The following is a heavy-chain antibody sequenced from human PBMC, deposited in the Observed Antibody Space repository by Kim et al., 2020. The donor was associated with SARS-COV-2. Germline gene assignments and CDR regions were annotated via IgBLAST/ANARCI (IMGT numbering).Heavy chain of an antibody. CDR2: ISYDGSNK. CDR3: SCDSSSWVRRFYYG. V-gene: IGHV3-30*04. D-gene: IGHD6-13*01. J-gene: IGHJ6*01. CDR1: GFTFSSYA. Sequence: GGSLRLSCAASGFTFSSYAMHWVRQAPGKGLAWVAVISYDGSNKYYAYSVKGRFTISSDNSKYTLYLQMNILNPEDTAVYYYSCDSSSWVRRFYYG.